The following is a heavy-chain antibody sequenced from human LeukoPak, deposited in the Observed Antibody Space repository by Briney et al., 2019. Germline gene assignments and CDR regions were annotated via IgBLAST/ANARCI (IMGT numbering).Heavy chain of an antibody. Sequence: GGSLRLSCAASGFTLSSYGVFWVRQAPGKGREWGALIWDDGSKKYYADSVKGLFTLSRDDSNNTLYLQMSSLRVENTAVYYCARDVGHYASGTSYFDYWGRGTQLTVSS. CDR3: ARDVGHYASGTSYFDY. J-gene: IGHJ4*02. CDR2: IWDDGSKK. V-gene: IGHV3-33*01. D-gene: IGHD3-10*01. CDR1: GFTLSSYG.